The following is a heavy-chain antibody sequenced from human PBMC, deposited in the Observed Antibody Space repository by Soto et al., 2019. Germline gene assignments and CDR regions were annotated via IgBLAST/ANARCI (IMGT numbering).Heavy chain of an antibody. Sequence: QVQLVQSGAEVKKPGASVKVSCKASGYTFTSYYMHWVRQAPGQGLEWMGIINPSGGSTSYAQKFQGRVTMTRDTSTRTVYMELSSLRSEDTAVYYCARDSRDGYTFYYWGQGTLVTVSS. CDR3: ARDSRDGYTFYY. J-gene: IGHJ4*02. CDR2: INPSGGST. D-gene: IGHD5-12*01. V-gene: IGHV1-46*03. CDR1: GYTFTSYY.